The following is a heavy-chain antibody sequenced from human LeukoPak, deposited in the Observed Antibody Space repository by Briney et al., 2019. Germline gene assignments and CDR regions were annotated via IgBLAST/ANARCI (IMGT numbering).Heavy chain of an antibody. D-gene: IGHD6-19*01. V-gene: IGHV4-59*08. Sequence: SETLSLTCTVSGGSISGYYWNWIRHPPGKGLEGIGHIYYNGRNNDNPSHKSRVPIAIDASKNQFSLKLNSVTPAHTAVYYCARTYSSGPKYFQHWGQGTLVTVSS. CDR1: GGSISGYY. J-gene: IGHJ1*01. CDR2: IYYNGRN. CDR3: ARTYSSGPKYFQH.